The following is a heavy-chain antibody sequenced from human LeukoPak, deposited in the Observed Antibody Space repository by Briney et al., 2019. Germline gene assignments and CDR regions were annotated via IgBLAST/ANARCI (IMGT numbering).Heavy chain of an antibody. D-gene: IGHD2-15*01. V-gene: IGHV3-23*01. J-gene: IGHJ6*02. Sequence: GGSLRLSCAASGFTFSSYAMSWVRQAPGKGLEWVSAISGSGGSTYYADSVKGRFTISRDNAKNSLYLQMNSLRAEDTAVYYCARVGYCSGGSCYPGGYGMDVWGQGTTVTVSS. CDR1: GFTFSSYA. CDR3: ARVGYCSGGSCYPGGYGMDV. CDR2: ISGSGGST.